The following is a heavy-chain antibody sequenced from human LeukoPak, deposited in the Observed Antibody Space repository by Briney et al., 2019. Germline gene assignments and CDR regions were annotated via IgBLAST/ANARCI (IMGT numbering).Heavy chain of an antibody. CDR1: GFTVSSNY. V-gene: IGHV3-66*01. CDR3: ARANFYYGMDV. CDR2: IYSGGST. Sequence: GGSLSLSCAASGFTVSSNYMSWVRQAPGKGLEWVSVIYSGGSTYYADSVKGRFTISRDNSKNTLYLQMNSLRAEDTAVYYCARANFYYGMDVWGQGTTVTVSS. J-gene: IGHJ6*02.